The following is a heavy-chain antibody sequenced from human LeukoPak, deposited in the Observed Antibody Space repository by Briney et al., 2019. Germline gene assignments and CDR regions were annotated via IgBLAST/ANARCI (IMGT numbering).Heavy chain of an antibody. CDR2: ISSSSSYI. V-gene: IGHV3-21*01. CDR3: ARDQFTTGVDY. Sequence: GGSRSLSFAASGFTFSSYGMNWFGKAPGKGREGVSSISSSSSYIYYADSVKGRFTISRDNAKNSLYLQMNSLRAEDTAVYYCARDQFTTGVDYWGQGTLVTVSS. D-gene: IGHD3-22*01. CDR1: GFTFSSYG. J-gene: IGHJ4*02.